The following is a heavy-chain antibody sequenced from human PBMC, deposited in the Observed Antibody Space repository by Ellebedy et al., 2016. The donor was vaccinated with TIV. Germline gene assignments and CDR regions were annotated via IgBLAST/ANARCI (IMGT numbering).Heavy chain of an antibody. D-gene: IGHD6-19*01. J-gene: IGHJ4*02. Sequence: MPSETLSLTCAVHGGSLSSDYWSWIRQSPEKGLEWIGEINHSGSTSYNPSLKSRVSISVDTPKKQFSLKLSSVTAADTAAYYCARAFQYSSGWAFDYWGQGTLVTVSS. CDR3: ARAFQYSSGWAFDY. CDR2: INHSGST. CDR1: GGSLSSDY. V-gene: IGHV4-34*01.